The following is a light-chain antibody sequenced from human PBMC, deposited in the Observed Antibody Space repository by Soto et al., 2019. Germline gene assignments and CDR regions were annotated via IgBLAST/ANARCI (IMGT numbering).Light chain of an antibody. Sequence: DIQMTHSPSSLSASVLYRVTITCRASQSISSYLNWYQQKPGKAPKLLIYAASTLQSGVPSRFSGSGSGTEFTLTISSLQPEDFATYYCQQFNSYPITFGQGTRLEIK. V-gene: IGKV1-9*01. CDR3: QQFNSYPIT. CDR2: AAS. J-gene: IGKJ5*01. CDR1: QSISSY.